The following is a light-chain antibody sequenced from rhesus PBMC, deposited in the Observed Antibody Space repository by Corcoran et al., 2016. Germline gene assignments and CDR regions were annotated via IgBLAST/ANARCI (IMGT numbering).Light chain of an antibody. J-gene: IGKJ1*01. CDR3: QQSTNWPWP. V-gene: IGKV3-35*01. Sequence: EIVLTQSPATLSLSPGERATLSCRASQSVSRSLAWYQQKPGQNPRLLMYDASTRATGTPARCCGSGSWTGFTLTISRLEPGDVGSYYCQQSTNWPWPFGQGTKVEIK. CDR1: QSVSRS. CDR2: DAS.